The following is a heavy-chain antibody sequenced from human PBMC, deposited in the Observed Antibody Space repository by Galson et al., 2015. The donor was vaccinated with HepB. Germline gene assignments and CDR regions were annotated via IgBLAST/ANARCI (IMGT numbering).Heavy chain of an antibody. CDR2: INHIGST. J-gene: IGHJ4*02. Sequence: LTCGVYGGSFRGHYWSWIRQPPGKGLEWIGEINHIGSTTYNPSLKSRVSISLDASKNQFSLSLSSVTAADTAVYYCARESRFRYYFDFWGQGTLVTVSS. CDR3: ARESRFRYYFDF. CDR1: GGSFRGHY. V-gene: IGHV4-34*01.